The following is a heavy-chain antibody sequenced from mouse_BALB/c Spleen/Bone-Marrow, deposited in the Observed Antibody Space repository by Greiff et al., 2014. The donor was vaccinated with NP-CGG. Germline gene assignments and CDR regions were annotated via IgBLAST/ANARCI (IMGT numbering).Heavy chain of an antibody. CDR1: GFTFSSFA. CDR3: ARHSGSTSYYYTMDY. CDR2: ISSGGSYT. V-gene: IGHV5-9-3*01. Sequence: EVKLMESGGGLVEPGGSLKLSCAASGFTFSSFAMSWVRQTPEKRLEWVATISSGGSYTYYPDSVKGRFTISRDNAKNTLYLQMSSLRSEDTAMYYCARHSGSTSYYYTMDYWGQGTSVTVSS. J-gene: IGHJ4*01. D-gene: IGHD1-1*01.